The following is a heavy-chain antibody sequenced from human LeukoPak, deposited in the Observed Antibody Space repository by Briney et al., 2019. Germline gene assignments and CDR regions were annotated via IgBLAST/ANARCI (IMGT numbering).Heavy chain of an antibody. Sequence: GGSLRLSCAASGFTFSTYWMTWVRQAPGKGLERVASIKEDGSEKYYVDSVKGRCTISRDNAKNSLYLQMNSLRVEDTAMYYCARFPTGFDYWGQGTVVTVSS. CDR2: IKEDGSEK. J-gene: IGHJ4*02. V-gene: IGHV3-7*04. CDR3: ARFPTGFDY. CDR1: GFTFSTYW. D-gene: IGHD4-17*01.